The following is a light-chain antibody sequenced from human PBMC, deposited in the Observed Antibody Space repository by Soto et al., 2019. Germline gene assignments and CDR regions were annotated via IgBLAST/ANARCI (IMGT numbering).Light chain of an antibody. CDR2: GAS. J-gene: IGKJ3*01. V-gene: IGKV3-20*01. CDR1: QSVTSTY. Sequence: IVLTQSPGTLSLSPGERATLSCMASQSVTSTYLAWYQQKPGQPPRLLIYGASNRATGIPDRFSGSGSVTDFTLTISRLEPEDFTVYYCQQYHSLPPTFGPGTKVDI. CDR3: QQYHSLPPT.